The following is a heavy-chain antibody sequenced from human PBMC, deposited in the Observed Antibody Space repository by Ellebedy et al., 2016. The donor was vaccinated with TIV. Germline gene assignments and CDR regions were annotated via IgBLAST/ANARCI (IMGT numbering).Heavy chain of an antibody. CDR1: GVSGSFSGVY. J-gene: IGHJ6*02. D-gene: IGHD2-21*02. CDR3: ARALAGSNKVTYHFGMDV. CDR2: INHRGET. V-gene: IGHV4-34*01. Sequence: SETLSLTXGAEGVSGSFSGVYWTWIRQPPGKGLEWIGDINHRGETNYNASLKSRLSMSIDTSQRQFSLKLTSVSAADTAVYYCARALAGSNKVTYHFGMDVWGQGTTVTVSS.